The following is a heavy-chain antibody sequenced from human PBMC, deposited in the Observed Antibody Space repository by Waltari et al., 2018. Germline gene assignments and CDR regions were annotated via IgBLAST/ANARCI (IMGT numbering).Heavy chain of an antibody. CDR2: IYYSGTT. CDR1: GGSISSSSYY. V-gene: IGHV4-39*01. Sequence: LQLQESGPGLVKPSETLSLTCTVSGGSISSSSYYWGWIRQPPGKGLEWIGSIYYSGTTSYNPSLKSRVTISVDTPKSQFSLKLSSVIAADTAVYYCARGGADYWGQGTLVTVSS. CDR3: ARGGADY. D-gene: IGHD3-10*01. J-gene: IGHJ4*02.